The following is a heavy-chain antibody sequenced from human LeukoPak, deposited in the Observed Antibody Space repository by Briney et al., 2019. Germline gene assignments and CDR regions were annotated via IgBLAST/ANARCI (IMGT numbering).Heavy chain of an antibody. Sequence: PSETLSLTCTVSGGSISSSSYYWGWIRQPPGKGLEWIGSIYYSGSTYYNPSLKSRVTISVDTSKNQFSLKLSSVTAADTAVYYCARHAEDGMATTVFYFDYWGQGTLVTVSS. CDR1: GGSISSSSYY. J-gene: IGHJ4*02. CDR3: ARHAEDGMATTVFYFDY. D-gene: IGHD1-1*01. V-gene: IGHV4-39*01. CDR2: IYYSGST.